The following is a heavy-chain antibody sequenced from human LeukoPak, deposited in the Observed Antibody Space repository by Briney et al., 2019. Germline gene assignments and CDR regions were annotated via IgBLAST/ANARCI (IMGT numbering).Heavy chain of an antibody. CDR2: ISGNSDNI. D-gene: IGHD7-27*01. V-gene: IGHV3-9*01. CDR3: VKGDWGDI. CDR1: GFTFDHYA. J-gene: IGHJ3*02. Sequence: PGGSLRLSCAASGFTFDHYAVHWVRLVSGKGLEWVSRISGNSDNIAYADSVKGRFTISRDNANNFLHLQMNSLRSEDTALYYRVKGDWGDIWGQGTMVTVSS.